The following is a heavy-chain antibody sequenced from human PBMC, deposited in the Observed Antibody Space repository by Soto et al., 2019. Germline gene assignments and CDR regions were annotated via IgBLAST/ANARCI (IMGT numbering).Heavy chain of an antibody. CDR2: IDPSDSYT. CDR1: GYSFIRYW. D-gene: IGHD3-16*01. Sequence: PGESLKISCKVSGYSFIRYWITWVRQMPGQGLEWMGRIDPSDSYTNYSPSFQGHVTLSADKSISTAYLQWSSLQASDTAIYYCARSFDYVYWGHGTVATVSP. V-gene: IGHV5-10-1*01. J-gene: IGHJ4*01. CDR3: ARSFDYVY.